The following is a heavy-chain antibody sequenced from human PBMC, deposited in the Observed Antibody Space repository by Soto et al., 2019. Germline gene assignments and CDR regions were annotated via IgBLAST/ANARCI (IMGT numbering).Heavy chain of an antibody. J-gene: IGHJ4*02. Sequence: GVSLRLSCEASGFDASVNYMTSVRQAPVKGLEWVSAINSGGNTFYADSVKGRFTISRDNARNSLYLQMNSLRAEDTAVYYCARVPGTARWWDFWGQGTLVTVSS. V-gene: IGHV3-66*01. CDR1: GFDASVNY. CDR2: INSGGNT. CDR3: ARVPGTARWWDF. D-gene: IGHD2-15*01.